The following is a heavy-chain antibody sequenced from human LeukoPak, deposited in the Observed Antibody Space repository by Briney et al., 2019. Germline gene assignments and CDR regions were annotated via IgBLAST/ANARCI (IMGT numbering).Heavy chain of an antibody. CDR2: IYYSGST. J-gene: IGHJ4*02. CDR1: GGSISSGGYY. V-gene: IGHV4-31*03. D-gene: IGHD6-19*01. CDR3: ARLYSSGWYSTSLDY. Sequence: SETLSLTCTVSGGSISSGGYYWSWIRQHPGKGLEWIGYIYYSGSTYYNPSLKSRVTISVDTSKNQFSLKLSSVTAADTAVYYCARLYSSGWYSTSLDYWGQGTLVTVSS.